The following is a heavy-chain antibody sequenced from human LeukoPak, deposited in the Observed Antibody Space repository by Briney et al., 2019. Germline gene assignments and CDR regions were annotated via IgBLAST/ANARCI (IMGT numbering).Heavy chain of an antibody. D-gene: IGHD5-18*01. CDR1: GGSFSGYY. V-gene: IGHV4-34*01. J-gene: IGHJ3*01. CDR2: INHSGST. Sequence: SETLSLTCAVYGGSFSGYYWSWIRQPPGKGLEWIGEINHSGSTNYKPSLKSRVTISVDTSKNQFSLKLSSVTAADTAVYYCARGRGYNAFDFWGQGIMVTVSA. CDR3: ARGRGYNAFDF.